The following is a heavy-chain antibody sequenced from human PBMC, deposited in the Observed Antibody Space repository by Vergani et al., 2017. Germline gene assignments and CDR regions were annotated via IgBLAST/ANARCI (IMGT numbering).Heavy chain of an antibody. J-gene: IGHJ4*02. CDR2: ISAYNGNT. D-gene: IGHD3-3*02. V-gene: IGHV1-18*01. Sequence: QVQLVQSGAEVKKPGASVKVSCKASGYTFTSYGISWVRQAPGQGLEWMGWISAYNGNTNYAQKLQGRVTMTTDTSTSTAYMELRSLRSDDTAVYYCARCDTSIFGVVNPRYFDYWGQGTLVTVSS. CDR1: GYTFTSYG. CDR3: ARCDTSIFGVVNPRYFDY.